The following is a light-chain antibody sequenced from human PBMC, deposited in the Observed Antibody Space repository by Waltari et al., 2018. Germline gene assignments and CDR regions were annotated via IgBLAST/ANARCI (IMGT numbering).Light chain of an antibody. CDR2: KTS. Sequence: DIQMTQSPSTLSASVGDRVTITCLASQSVNMWLAWYQQKPGKAPKLLIYKTSSLESGGLFRVSGSGSVTEFTLTISSLQPDDFATYYCQQYNTYFTFGPGTKVDIK. V-gene: IGKV1-5*03. CDR1: QSVNMW. J-gene: IGKJ3*01. CDR3: QQYNTYFT.